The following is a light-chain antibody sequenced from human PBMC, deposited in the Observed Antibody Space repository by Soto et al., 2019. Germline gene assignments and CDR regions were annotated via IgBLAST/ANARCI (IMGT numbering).Light chain of an antibody. J-gene: IGLJ3*02. CDR3: AAWDDSLNVWV. CDR1: SSNIGSNY. Sequence: QSVLTQPPSASGTPGQRVTISCSGSSSNIGSNYVYWYHQLPGTAPKLVIYSNNQRPSGVPDRFSGSKSGTSASLAISGLQSEDEGDYYCAAWDDSLNVWVFGGGTKLTVL. CDR2: SNN. V-gene: IGLV1-44*01.